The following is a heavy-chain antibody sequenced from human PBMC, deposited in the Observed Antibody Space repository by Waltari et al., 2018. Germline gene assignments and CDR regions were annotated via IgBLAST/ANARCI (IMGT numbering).Heavy chain of an antibody. Sequence: QVQLVQSGAEVKKPGASVKVSCKASGYTFTSYAMHWVHQAPGQRLEWMGWINAGNGNTKYSQKFQGRVTITMDTSASTAYMELSSLRSEDTAVYYCARGPLGYSNYSPFDYWGQGTLVTVSS. CDR1: GYTFTSYA. CDR2: INAGNGNT. D-gene: IGHD4-4*01. J-gene: IGHJ4*02. V-gene: IGHV1-3*01. CDR3: ARGPLGYSNYSPFDY.